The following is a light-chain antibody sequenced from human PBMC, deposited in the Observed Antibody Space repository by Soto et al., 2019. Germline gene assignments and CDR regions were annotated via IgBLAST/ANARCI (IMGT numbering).Light chain of an antibody. CDR3: SSFSSTSTLYV. CDR1: NSDVGGHNY. V-gene: IGLV2-14*01. J-gene: IGLJ1*01. Sequence: QSALTQPASVSGSPGQSITISCTGTNSDVGGHNYVSWYQHHPGKAPELLIFEVSIRPSGVSNRFSGSKSGNTASLTISGLQAEDEADDHCSSFSSTSTLYVLGNGTKLTVL. CDR2: EVS.